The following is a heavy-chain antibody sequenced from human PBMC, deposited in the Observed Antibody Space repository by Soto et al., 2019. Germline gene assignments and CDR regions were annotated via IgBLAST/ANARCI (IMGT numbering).Heavy chain of an antibody. D-gene: IGHD6-13*01. CDR2: INPNGGGT. CDR3: AKEVGSNSWSYVYGMVV. V-gene: IGHV1-46*01. Sequence: QVQLVQSGAEVKKPGASEKVSCKASGYVFTNNFMHWVRQAHGQGLEWMGIINPNGGGTSYAQKFEGRVTMIRYTVTSTVYMVLSVLGSEDTAVYFCAKEVGSNSWSYVYGMVVWGQGTSVTVFS. J-gene: IGHJ6*02. CDR1: GYVFTNNF.